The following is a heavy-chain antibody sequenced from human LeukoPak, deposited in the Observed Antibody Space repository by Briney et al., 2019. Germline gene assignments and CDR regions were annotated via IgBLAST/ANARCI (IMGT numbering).Heavy chain of an antibody. CDR3: ATWDYARDPVFFDD. CDR1: GFTFSSYA. Sequence: GRSLRLSCAASGFTFSSYAMHWVRQAPGKGLEWVAFIRYDGSNKYYADSVKGRFTISRDNSKNTLYLQMNSLRAEDTAVYYCATWDYARDPVFFDDWGQGTLVTVSS. J-gene: IGHJ4*02. D-gene: IGHD4-17*01. CDR2: IRYDGSNK. V-gene: IGHV3-30*04.